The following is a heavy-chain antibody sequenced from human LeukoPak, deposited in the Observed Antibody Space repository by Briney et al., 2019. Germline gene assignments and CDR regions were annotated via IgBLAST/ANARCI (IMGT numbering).Heavy chain of an antibody. CDR3: SRHEARPVDY. CDR1: GFTFSVST. J-gene: IGHJ4*02. CDR2: IRTKANNYAT. V-gene: IGHV3-73*01. Sequence: GGSLRLSCAASGFTFSVSTVHWVCQASGKGLDWVGHIRTKANNYATAHAASVKGRFTISRDDSKNTAYLQMNSLKIEDTAVYYCSRHEARPVDYWGQGTLVTVSS.